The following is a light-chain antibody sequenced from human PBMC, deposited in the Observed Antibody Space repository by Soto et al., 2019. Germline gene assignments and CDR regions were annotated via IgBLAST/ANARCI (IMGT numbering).Light chain of an antibody. Sequence: EMVMTQSPATLSVSPGERATLSCRASQSVSSKLAWYQQKPGQAPRVLIYGASTRGTVIPARFSGSGSGTEFTLTISSLQSEDFVVYYCQQYNDWTPSWTFGQGTRVEIK. V-gene: IGKV3-15*01. CDR1: QSVSSK. CDR3: QQYNDWTPSWT. J-gene: IGKJ1*01. CDR2: GAS.